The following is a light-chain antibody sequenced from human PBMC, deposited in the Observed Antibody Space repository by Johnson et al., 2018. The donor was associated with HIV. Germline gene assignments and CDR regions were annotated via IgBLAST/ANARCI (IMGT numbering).Light chain of an antibody. Sequence: QSVLTQPPSVSAAPGQKVTISCSGSSSNIGNNYVSWYQQLPGTAPKLLIYDNNKRPSGIPDRFSGSKSGTSATLGITGLQTGYEADYSCGTWDSFGVFGTGTKVTVL. CDR3: GTWDSFGV. CDR2: DNN. V-gene: IGLV1-51*01. J-gene: IGLJ1*01. CDR1: SSNIGNNY.